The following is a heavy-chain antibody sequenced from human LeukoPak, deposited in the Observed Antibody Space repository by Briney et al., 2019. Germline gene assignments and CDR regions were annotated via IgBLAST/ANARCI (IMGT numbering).Heavy chain of an antibody. CDR1: GGTFSSYA. D-gene: IGHD2-2*01. J-gene: IGHJ6*02. CDR2: IIPILGIA. Sequence: ASVKVSCKASGGTFSSYAISWVRQAPRQGLEWVGRIIPILGIANYAQKFQGRVTITADKSTSTAYMELSSLRSEDTAVYYCARDRSTSAYYYYGMDVWGQGTTVTVSS. V-gene: IGHV1-69*04. CDR3: ARDRSTSAYYYYGMDV.